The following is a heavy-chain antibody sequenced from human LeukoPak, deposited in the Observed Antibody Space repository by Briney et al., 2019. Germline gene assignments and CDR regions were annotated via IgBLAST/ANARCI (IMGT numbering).Heavy chain of an antibody. V-gene: IGHV4-59*01. Sequence: SETLSLTCNVSGGSISSNSWSWIRQPPGKGLEWIGYMYYSGSTNYNPSLKSRVTISVDTSKNQLSLKLSSVTAADTAVYYCARVWSEATNWFDSWGQGTLVTVSS. CDR2: MYYSGST. CDR3: ARVWSEATNWFDS. D-gene: IGHD2-21*01. J-gene: IGHJ5*01. CDR1: GGSISSNS.